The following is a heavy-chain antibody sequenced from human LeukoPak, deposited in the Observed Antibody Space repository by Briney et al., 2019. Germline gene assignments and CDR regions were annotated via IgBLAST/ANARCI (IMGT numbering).Heavy chain of an antibody. Sequence: SETLSLTCAVYGGSFSGYYWSWIRQPPGKGLEWIGSIYYSGSTYYNPSLKSRVTISADTSKNQFSLKLSSVTAADTAVYYCARATGTWTHFDYWGQGTPVTVSS. D-gene: IGHD3/OR15-3a*01. J-gene: IGHJ4*02. CDR1: GGSFSGYY. V-gene: IGHV4-34*01. CDR2: IYYSGST. CDR3: ARATGTWTHFDY.